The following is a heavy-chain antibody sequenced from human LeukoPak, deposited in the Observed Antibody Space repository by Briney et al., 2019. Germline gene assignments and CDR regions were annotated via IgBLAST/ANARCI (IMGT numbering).Heavy chain of an antibody. CDR2: TNHSGST. CDR1: GGSFSGYY. D-gene: IGHD6-13*01. V-gene: IGHV4-34*01. Sequence: PSETLSLTCAVYGGSFSGYYWSWIRQPPGKGLEWIGETNHSGSTNYNPSLKSRVTISVDTSKNQFSLKLSSVTAADTAVYYCARAPYSSSWYVDYWGQGTLVTVSS. CDR3: ARAPYSSSWYVDY. J-gene: IGHJ4*02.